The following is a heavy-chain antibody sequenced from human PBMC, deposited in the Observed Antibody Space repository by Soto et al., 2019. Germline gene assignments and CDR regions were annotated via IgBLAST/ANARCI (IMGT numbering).Heavy chain of an antibody. J-gene: IGHJ4*02. CDR3: TRAPMTAVIYYFDF. V-gene: IGHV3-49*04. CDR2: IRSKAYGGTT. Sequence: GGSLRLSCTASGFTFGDYAMNWVRQAPGKGLEWVGFIRSKAYGGTTEYAASVKGRFTISRDDSNSIAYLQMNSLKTEDTAVYYCTRAPMTAVIYYFDFWGQGTLVTVSS. D-gene: IGHD4-17*01. CDR1: GFTFGDYA.